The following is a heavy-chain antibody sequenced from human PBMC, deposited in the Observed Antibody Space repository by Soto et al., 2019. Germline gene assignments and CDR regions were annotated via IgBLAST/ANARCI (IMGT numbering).Heavy chain of an antibody. Sequence: EVQLVESGGGLVQPGRSLRLSCAASGFTFDDYAMHWVRQAPGKGLEWVSGISWNSGSIGYADSVKGRFTISRDNAKNSLYLQMNSLRAEDTALYYCAKDRNYYYYYMDGWGKGTTVTVSS. CDR1: GFTFDDYA. V-gene: IGHV3-9*01. CDR3: AKDRNYYYYYMDG. CDR2: ISWNSGSI. J-gene: IGHJ6*03.